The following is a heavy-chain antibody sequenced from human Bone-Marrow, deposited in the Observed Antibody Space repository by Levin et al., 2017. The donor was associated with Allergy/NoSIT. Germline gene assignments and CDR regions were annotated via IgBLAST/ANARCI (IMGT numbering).Heavy chain of an antibody. CDR2: ISYDGSIE. CDR3: AKEQYGSGRYYMDV. Sequence: GESLKISCAASGFTLSHYGMHWARQAPGKGLEWVAVISYDGSIELYADSVKGRFTISRDNSKNTLYLQMSSLRGEDTAVYYCAKEQYGSGRYYMDVWGKGTTVTVSS. D-gene: IGHD3-10*01. V-gene: IGHV3-30*18. J-gene: IGHJ6*03. CDR1: GFTLSHYG.